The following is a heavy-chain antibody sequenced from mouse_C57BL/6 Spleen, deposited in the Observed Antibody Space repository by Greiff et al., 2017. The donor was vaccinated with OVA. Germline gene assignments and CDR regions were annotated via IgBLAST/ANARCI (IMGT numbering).Heavy chain of an antibody. CDR2: IRNKANNHAT. D-gene: IGHD2-4*01. CDR1: GFTFSDAW. V-gene: IGHV6-6*01. Sequence: EVMLVESGGGLVQPGGSMKLSCAASGFTFSDAWMDWVRQSPEKGLEWVAEIRNKANNHATYYAESVKGRFTISRDDSKSSVYLQMNSLRAEDTGIYYCTRNYYDYGNYFDYWGQGTTLTVSS. CDR3: TRNYYDYGNYFDY. J-gene: IGHJ2*01.